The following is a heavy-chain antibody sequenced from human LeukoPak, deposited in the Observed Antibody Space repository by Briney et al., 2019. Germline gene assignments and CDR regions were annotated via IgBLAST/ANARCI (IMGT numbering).Heavy chain of an antibody. CDR1: GGSISSYY. V-gene: IGHV4-4*07. J-gene: IGHJ5*02. CDR3: ARGSSRGRQTDDWFDP. CDR2: IYTSGST. Sequence: SETLSLTCTVSGGSISSYYWSWIRQPAGKGLEWIGRIYTSGSTNYNPSLKSRVTMTRDTSTSTVYMELSSLRSEDTAVYYCARGSSRGRQTDDWFDPWGQGTLVTVSS. D-gene: IGHD1-1*01.